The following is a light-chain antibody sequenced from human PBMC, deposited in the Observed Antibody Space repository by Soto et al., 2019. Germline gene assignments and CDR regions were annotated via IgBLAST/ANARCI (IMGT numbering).Light chain of an antibody. CDR2: GAS. V-gene: IGKV3-20*01. J-gene: IGKJ5*01. CDR3: QQYGSSPPNT. CDR1: QSVDSRY. Sequence: IVLTQSPGTLSLSPGERATLSCWASQSVDSRYLAWYQQKPGQAPRLLIYGASSRATGTPDRFSGSGSGTDFTLTISRLEPEDFAVYYCQQYGSSPPNTFGQGTRLEIK.